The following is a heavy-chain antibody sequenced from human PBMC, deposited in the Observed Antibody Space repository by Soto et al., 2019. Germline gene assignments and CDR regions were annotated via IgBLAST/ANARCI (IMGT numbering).Heavy chain of an antibody. V-gene: IGHV4-34*01. CDR2: INHVGGT. D-gene: IGHD3-16*01. Sequence: SETLSLTCAVYGGFLSESYWTWIRQPPGKGLEWIGEINHVGGTNYNPSLKSRVTMSVDTSQNQFSLRLISVTAADTAMYFCVRIRYQLPSSVLWLDPWGQGTPVTSPQ. J-gene: IGHJ5*02. CDR1: GGFLSESY. CDR3: VRIRYQLPSSVLWLDP.